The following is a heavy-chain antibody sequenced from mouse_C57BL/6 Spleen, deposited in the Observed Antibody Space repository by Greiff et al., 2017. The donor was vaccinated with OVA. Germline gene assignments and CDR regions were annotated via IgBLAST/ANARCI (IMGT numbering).Heavy chain of an antibody. Sequence: QVQLQQSGAELARPGASVKLSCKASGYTFTSYGISWVKQRTGQGLEWIGEIYPRSGNTYYNEKFKGKATLTADKSSSTAYMELRSLTAEDSAVYFCAREGDYDGVDYWGQGTTLTVSA. CDR1: GYTFTSYG. D-gene: IGHD2-4*01. J-gene: IGHJ2*01. V-gene: IGHV1-81*01. CDR3: AREGDYDGVDY. CDR2: IYPRSGNT.